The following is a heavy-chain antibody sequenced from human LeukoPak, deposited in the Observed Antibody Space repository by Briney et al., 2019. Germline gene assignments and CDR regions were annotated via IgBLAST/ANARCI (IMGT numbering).Heavy chain of an antibody. Sequence: GGSLRLSCAASGFTFSNYGMNWVRQAPGKGLEWVSTISGGGGSTYYADSVKGRFTIPRDNSKNTLYLQMNSLRAEDTAIYYCAKSSGGSYSWFDPWGQGTLVTVSS. CDR2: ISGGGGST. V-gene: IGHV3-23*01. J-gene: IGHJ5*02. CDR3: AKSSGGSYSWFDP. D-gene: IGHD2-15*01. CDR1: GFTFSNYG.